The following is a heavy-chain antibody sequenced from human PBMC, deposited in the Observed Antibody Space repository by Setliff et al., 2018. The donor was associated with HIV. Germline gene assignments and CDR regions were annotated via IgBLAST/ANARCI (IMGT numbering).Heavy chain of an antibody. Sequence: SETLSLTCTVSGGFISSYYWNWIRQPAGKGLEWIGRIYTSGSTNYNPSLKSRVTMSVDTSKNQFSLRLSSVTAADTAVYYCARGAIAAAGDFDYWGQGTLVTVSS. CDR2: IYTSGST. CDR1: GGFISSYY. D-gene: IGHD6-13*01. J-gene: IGHJ4*02. CDR3: ARGAIAAAGDFDY. V-gene: IGHV4-4*07.